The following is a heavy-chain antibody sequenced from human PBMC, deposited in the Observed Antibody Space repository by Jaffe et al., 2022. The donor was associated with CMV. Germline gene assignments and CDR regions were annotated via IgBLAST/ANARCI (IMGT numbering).Heavy chain of an antibody. Sequence: QVQLVQSGAEVKKPGSSVKVSCKASGGTFSSYAISWVRQAPGQGLEWMGGIIPIFGTANYAQKFQGRVTITADESTSTAYMELSSLRSEDTAVYYCARAIIRDYGSGSYYPHPPLLYYFDYWGQGTLVTVSS. CDR2: IIPIFGTA. D-gene: IGHD3-10*01. J-gene: IGHJ4*02. CDR3: ARAIIRDYGSGSYYPHPPLLYYFDY. V-gene: IGHV1-69*01. CDR1: GGTFSSYA.